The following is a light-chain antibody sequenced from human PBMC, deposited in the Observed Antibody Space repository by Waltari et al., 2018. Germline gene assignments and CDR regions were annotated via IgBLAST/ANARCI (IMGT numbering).Light chain of an antibody. CDR1: QSIVSW. Sequence: DIQMTQSPSTLSASVGDRVTIPCRASQSIVSWVAWYQQKPGKAPKLLIDKASSLQSGVPSTFSGSGSGTDFTLTISSLQPDDFATYYCQKYNRPWTFGQGTRVDIK. CDR2: KAS. V-gene: IGKV1-5*03. CDR3: QKYNRPWT. J-gene: IGKJ1*01.